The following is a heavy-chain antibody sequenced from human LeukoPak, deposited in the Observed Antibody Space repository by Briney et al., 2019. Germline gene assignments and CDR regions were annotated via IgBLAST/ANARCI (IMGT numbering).Heavy chain of an antibody. CDR1: GYIFNSYA. J-gene: IGHJ4*02. CDR3: ARGGIVGDPYYFDY. D-gene: IGHD1-26*01. Sequence: VASVKVSCKASGYIFNSYAITWVRQAPGLGLEWMGWISAFNGNTNYPQKFQGRVTMTTDTSTSTAYMELRSLRSDDTAVHYCARGGIVGDPYYFDYWGQGTLVTVSS. V-gene: IGHV1-18*01. CDR2: ISAFNGNT.